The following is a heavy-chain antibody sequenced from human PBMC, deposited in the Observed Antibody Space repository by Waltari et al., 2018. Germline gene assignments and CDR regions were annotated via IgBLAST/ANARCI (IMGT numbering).Heavy chain of an antibody. CDR2: THYSGRT. D-gene: IGHD2-15*01. Sequence: QVQLQESGPGLVKPSETMSLTCTVAGGSISSHYWSWSGQPQGKGMEWSGYTHYSGRTNYNPSLKSRVTISVDTSKNQFSLKLSSVTAADTSVYYCARKGAYCSGGSCYSLSGFDPWGQGTLVTVSS. CDR3: ARKGAYCSGGSCYSLSGFDP. V-gene: IGHV4-59*11. J-gene: IGHJ5*02. CDR1: GGSISSHY.